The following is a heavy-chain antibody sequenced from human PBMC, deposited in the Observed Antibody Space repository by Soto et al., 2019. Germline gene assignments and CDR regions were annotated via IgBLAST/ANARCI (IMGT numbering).Heavy chain of an antibody. Sequence: GESLKISCKGSGYSFTSYWISWVRQMPGKGLEWMGRIDPSDSYTNYSPSFQGHVTISADKSISTAYLQWSSLKASDTAMYYCARLPAAGITDYYYYGMDVWGQGTTVTVSS. CDR2: IDPSDSYT. J-gene: IGHJ6*02. CDR1: GYSFTSYW. D-gene: IGHD6-13*01. CDR3: ARLPAAGITDYYYYGMDV. V-gene: IGHV5-10-1*01.